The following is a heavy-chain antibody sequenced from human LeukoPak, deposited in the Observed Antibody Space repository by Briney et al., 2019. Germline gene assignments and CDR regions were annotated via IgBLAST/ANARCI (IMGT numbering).Heavy chain of an antibody. CDR3: ARDLDDQNSLPPVFQH. V-gene: IGHV1-2*04. CDR1: GYTFTNYY. J-gene: IGHJ1*01. CDR2: INPNSGGT. D-gene: IGHD1-1*01. Sequence: ASVKVSCKASGYTFTNYYMHWVRQAPGQGLEWMGWINPNSGGTNYAQKFQGWVTMTRDTSISTAYMELSRLRSDDTAVYYCARDLDDQNSLPPVFQHWGQGTLVTVSP.